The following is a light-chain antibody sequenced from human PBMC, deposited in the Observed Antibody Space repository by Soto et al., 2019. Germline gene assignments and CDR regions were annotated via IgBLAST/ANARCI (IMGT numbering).Light chain of an antibody. Sequence: IQLTQSPSSLSASVGDRVTITCRASQGISSYLAWYQQKPGKAPKLLISAASTLQTGVPSRFSGSRSGTDFTLTISSLRPEDFATYYCQQHNTNPRTFGPGTKVDIK. V-gene: IGKV1-9*01. CDR3: QQHNTNPRT. CDR2: AAS. J-gene: IGKJ3*01. CDR1: QGISSY.